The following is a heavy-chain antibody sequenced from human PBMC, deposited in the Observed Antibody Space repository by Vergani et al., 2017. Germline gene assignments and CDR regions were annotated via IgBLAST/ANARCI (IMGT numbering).Heavy chain of an antibody. D-gene: IGHD1/OR15-1a*01. CDR3: AKDVGYGPGTPTIGGAFDI. CDR2: ISGSGGST. Sequence: EVQLLESGGGLVQPGGSLRLSCAASGFTFSSYAMSWVRQAPGKGLEWVSAISGSGGSTYYADCVKGRFTISRDNSKNTLYLQMNSLRAEDTAVYYCAKDVGYGPGTPTIGGAFDIWGQGTMVTVSS. V-gene: IGHV3-23*01. CDR1: GFTFSSYA. J-gene: IGHJ3*02.